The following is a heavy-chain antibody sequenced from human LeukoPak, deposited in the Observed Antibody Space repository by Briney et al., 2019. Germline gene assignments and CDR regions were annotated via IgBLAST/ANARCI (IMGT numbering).Heavy chain of an antibody. CDR2: ISGSGGST. D-gene: IGHD3-10*01. CDR1: GFTFTSYA. J-gene: IGHJ4*02. V-gene: IGHV3-23*01. CDR3: ALLSGSYYNEDY. Sequence: GGSLRLSCAASGFTFTSYAMSWVRQAPGKGLEWVSAISGSGGSTYHADSVKGRFTISRDNSKNTLYLQMNSLRAEDTAVYYCALLSGSYYNEDYWGQGTLVTVSS.